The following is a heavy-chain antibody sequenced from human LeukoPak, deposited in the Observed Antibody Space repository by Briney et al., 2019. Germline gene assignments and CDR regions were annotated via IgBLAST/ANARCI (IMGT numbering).Heavy chain of an antibody. CDR3: AKGHYYDSSGYYQHFDH. CDR1: GFTFSTYG. Sequence: GGSLILSCAASGFTFSTYGMHWVRQAPGKGLEWVAVMSYDGSDKYYADSVKGRFTISRDNSKNTLYLQMNSLRVEDTAVYYCAKGHYYDSSGYYQHFDHWGQGTLVTVSS. J-gene: IGHJ4*02. CDR2: MSYDGSDK. D-gene: IGHD3-22*01. V-gene: IGHV3-30*18.